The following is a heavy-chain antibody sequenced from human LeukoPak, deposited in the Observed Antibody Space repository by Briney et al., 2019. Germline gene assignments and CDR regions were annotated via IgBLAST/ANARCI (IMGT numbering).Heavy chain of an antibody. J-gene: IGHJ4*02. CDR2: ISPSGGST. CDR3: ARVVYSSSWMDY. CDR1: GYTFTSNY. V-gene: IGHV1-46*01. Sequence: GASVKVSCKAFGYTFTSNYMHWVRQAPGQGPEWMGVISPSGGSTTYAQKFQGRVTITADESTSTAYMELSSLRSEDTAVYYCARVVYSSSWMDYWGQGTLVTVSS. D-gene: IGHD6-13*01.